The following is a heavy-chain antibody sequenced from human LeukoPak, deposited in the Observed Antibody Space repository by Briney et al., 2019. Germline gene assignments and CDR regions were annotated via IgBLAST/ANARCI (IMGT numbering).Heavy chain of an antibody. Sequence: GGSLRLSCIASGFTFNQHSMSWVRQAPVKGLEWVASIRPDGSAVFYVDSVKGRFTFSRDNAKNSLDLQMNSLRAEDMAVYYCARFGLPYSIDLWGQGTMVTVSS. CDR3: ARFGLPYSIDL. CDR1: GFTFNQHS. J-gene: IGHJ6*02. CDR2: IRPDGSAV. V-gene: IGHV3-7*01. D-gene: IGHD3/OR15-3a*01.